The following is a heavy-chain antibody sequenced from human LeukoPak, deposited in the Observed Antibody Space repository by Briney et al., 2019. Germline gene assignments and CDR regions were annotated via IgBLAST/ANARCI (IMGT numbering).Heavy chain of an antibody. Sequence: SETLSLTCAASGGSFSGYYWSWIRQPPGKGLEWIGEINHSGSTNYNPSLKSRVTISVDTSKNQFSLKLSSVTAADTAVYYCARGHHGSGSYSSWGQGTLVTVSS. CDR1: GGSFSGYY. J-gene: IGHJ4*02. CDR2: INHSGST. D-gene: IGHD3-10*01. V-gene: IGHV4-34*01. CDR3: ARGHHGSGSYSS.